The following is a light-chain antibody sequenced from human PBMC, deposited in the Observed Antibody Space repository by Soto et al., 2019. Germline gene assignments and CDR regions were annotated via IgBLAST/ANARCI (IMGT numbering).Light chain of an antibody. V-gene: IGKV3-15*01. Sequence: IGMTQSPATLSVSPGERATLSCRASQSVSSNFAWYQQKPGQAPRLLIYDASTRATGIPARFSGSGSGTEFTLTISSLQSEDFAVYYCQQYKKWPRTFGHGTKVDI. CDR1: QSVSSN. CDR2: DAS. J-gene: IGKJ1*01. CDR3: QQYKKWPRT.